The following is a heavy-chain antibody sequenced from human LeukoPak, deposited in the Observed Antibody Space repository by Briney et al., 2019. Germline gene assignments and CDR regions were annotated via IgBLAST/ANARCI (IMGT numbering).Heavy chain of an antibody. CDR3: AKDLNWGGR. Sequence: SGGSLRLSCAASGFTFSSYTMNWVRQAPGKGLEWVSSISSSSGFIYYADSVKGRFTISRDNAKNSLYLQMNSLRAEDTAVYYCAKDLNWGGRWGQGTLVTVSS. CDR2: ISSSSGFI. D-gene: IGHD7-27*01. V-gene: IGHV3-21*04. J-gene: IGHJ4*02. CDR1: GFTFSSYT.